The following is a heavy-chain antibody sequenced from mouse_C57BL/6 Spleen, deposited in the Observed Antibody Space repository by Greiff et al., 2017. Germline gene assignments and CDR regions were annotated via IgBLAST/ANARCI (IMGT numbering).Heavy chain of an antibody. Sequence: VKLQQPGAELVKPGASVKLSCKASGYTFTSYWMHWVKQRPGQGLEWIGMIHPNSGSTNYNEKFKSKATLTVDKSSSPAYMQLSSLTSEDSAVYYCARYDYFPENVEVWGTGTTGTVSS. J-gene: IGHJ1*03. CDR2: IHPNSGST. CDR3: ARYDYFPENVEV. D-gene: IGHD2-4*01. CDR1: GYTFTSYW. V-gene: IGHV1-64*01.